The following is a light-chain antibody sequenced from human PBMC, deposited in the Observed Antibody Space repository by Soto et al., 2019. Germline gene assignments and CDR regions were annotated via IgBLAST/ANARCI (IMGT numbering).Light chain of an antibody. CDR1: QSVSSN. CDR2: GAS. J-gene: IGKJ1*01. CDR3: QQYNNWPQT. V-gene: IGKV3-15*01. Sequence: EIVMTQSPATLSVSPGERATLSCRASQSVSSNLAWYQQKPGQAPRLLIYGASTRAPGIPARFSGSGSGTELTLTISSLQSEDFAVYYCQQYNNWPQTFGQGTKVEIK.